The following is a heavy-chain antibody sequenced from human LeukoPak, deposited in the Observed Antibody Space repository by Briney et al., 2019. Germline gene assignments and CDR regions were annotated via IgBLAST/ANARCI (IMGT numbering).Heavy chain of an antibody. J-gene: IGHJ4*02. CDR3: AKDNNHCSGGSCYGAEY. D-gene: IGHD2-15*01. CDR1: GFTFSRYG. V-gene: IGHV3-30*18. CDR2: ISYDRSNE. Sequence: PGGSLRLSCAASGFTFSRYGMHWVRQAPGKGLEWVAAISYDRSNEYYADSVKGRFTICRDNSKNTLYLQMNSLRAEDTAVYYCAKDNNHCSGGSCYGAEYWGQGTLVTVSS.